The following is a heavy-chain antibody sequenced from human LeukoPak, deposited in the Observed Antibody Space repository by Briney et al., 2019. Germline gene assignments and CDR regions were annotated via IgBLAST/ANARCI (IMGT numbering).Heavy chain of an antibody. J-gene: IGHJ4*02. D-gene: IGHD3-10*01. CDR2: IYTSGST. CDR1: GGSISSYY. CDR3: ARGGEYYGSGSYYNVFDY. V-gene: IGHV4-4*07. Sequence: SETLSLTCTVSGGSISSYYWSWIRQPAGKGLEWIGRIYTSGSTNYNPSLKSRVTMSVDTSKNQFSLKLSSVTAADTAVYYCARGGEYYGSGSYYNVFDYWGQGTLVTVSS.